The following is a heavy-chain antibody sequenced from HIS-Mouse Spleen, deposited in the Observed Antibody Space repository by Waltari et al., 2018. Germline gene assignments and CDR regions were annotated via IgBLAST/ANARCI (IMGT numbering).Heavy chain of an antibody. J-gene: IGHJ4*02. Sequence: QVQLVESGGGVVQPGGSLRLSCAASGFTFSSYAMHWVRPAPGKGMEWVAVISYDGRNKYYADSVKGRITSSRDNSKNTLYLQMNSLRAEDTAVYYCARSRPGDYWGQGTLVTVSS. CDR2: ISYDGRNK. V-gene: IGHV3-30*04. D-gene: IGHD3-10*01. CDR3: ARSRPGDY. CDR1: GFTFSSYA.